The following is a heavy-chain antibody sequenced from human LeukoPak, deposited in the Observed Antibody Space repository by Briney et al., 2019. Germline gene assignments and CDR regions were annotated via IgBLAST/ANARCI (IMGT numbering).Heavy chain of an antibody. CDR3: ARGGSYGGYHSY. J-gene: IGHJ4*02. D-gene: IGHD4-23*01. Sequence: GRSLRLSCAASGFTFSSYAMHWVRQAPGKGLEWVAVISYDGSNKYYADSVKGRFTISRDNAKNSLYLQMNSLRAEDTALYYCARGGSYGGYHSYWGQGTLVTVSS. V-gene: IGHV3-30*04. CDR2: ISYDGSNK. CDR1: GFTFSSYA.